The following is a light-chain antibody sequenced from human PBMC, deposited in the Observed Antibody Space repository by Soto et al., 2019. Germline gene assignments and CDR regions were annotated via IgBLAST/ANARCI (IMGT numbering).Light chain of an antibody. V-gene: IGKV3-20*01. CDR1: QSVSSSY. CDR2: DAS. Sequence: EIVLTQSPGTLSLSPGERATLSCRASQSVSSSYLAWYQQKPGQAPRLLMYDASSRATGSPDRFSGSGSGTDFTLTISRLEPEDFAVYFCQQYGSSPRTFGQGTKVEIK. J-gene: IGKJ1*01. CDR3: QQYGSSPRT.